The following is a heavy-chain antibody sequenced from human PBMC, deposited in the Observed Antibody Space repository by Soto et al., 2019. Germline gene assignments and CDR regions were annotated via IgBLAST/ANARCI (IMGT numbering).Heavy chain of an antibody. J-gene: IGHJ2*01. D-gene: IGHD7-27*01. CDR3: AANWGLDWYFDL. V-gene: IGHV3-7*03. CDR2: IKQDGSEK. Sequence: GGSLRLSCAASGFTFSSYWMSWVRQAPGKGLEWVANIKQDGSEKYYVDSVKGRFTISRDNAKISLYLQMNSLRAEDTAVYYCAANWGLDWYFDLWGRGTLVTVSS. CDR1: GFTFSSYW.